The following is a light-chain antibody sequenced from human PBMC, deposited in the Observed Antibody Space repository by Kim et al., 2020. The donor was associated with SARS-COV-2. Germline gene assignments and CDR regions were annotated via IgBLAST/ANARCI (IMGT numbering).Light chain of an antibody. V-gene: IGLV2-23*01. CDR2: EDT. J-gene: IGLJ2*01. CDR3: CSYAGSGTSL. CDR1: SSDVRSYDF. Sequence: GHSDTYSCSAASSDVRSYDFVSWYQQHPDKAPNLIIYEDTKRPSGVSTRFSGSKSGNTASLTISGLQAEDEADYYCCSYAGSGTSLFGGLTQLTVL.